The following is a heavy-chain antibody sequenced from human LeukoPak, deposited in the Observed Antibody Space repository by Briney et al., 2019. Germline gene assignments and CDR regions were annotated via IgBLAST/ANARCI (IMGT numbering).Heavy chain of an antibody. Sequence: ASVKVSCKASGYTFINNAISWVRQAPGQGLEWMGWISTFNGLTTSPQKLQGRVTLTTDTSTRTAYMELTSLRSDDTAVYYCARLRSIGASGHDASDVWGQGTMVTVPS. CDR1: GYTFINNA. D-gene: IGHD6-25*01. CDR2: ISTFNGLT. V-gene: IGHV1-18*01. CDR3: ARLRSIGASGHDASDV. J-gene: IGHJ3*01.